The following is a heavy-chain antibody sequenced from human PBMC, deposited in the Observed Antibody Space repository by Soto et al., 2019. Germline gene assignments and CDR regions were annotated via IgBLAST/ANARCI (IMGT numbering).Heavy chain of an antibody. J-gene: IGHJ2*01. V-gene: IGHV4-34*01. CDR2: INHSGST. D-gene: IGHD5-12*01. CDR3: ARGVEDMATIKAIYWYFDL. Sequence: SWALALTCAVYAGSFSGYYWSWFRQPPGKGLEWIGEINHSGSTNYNPSLKSRVTISVDTSKNQFSLKLSSVTAADTAVYYCARGVEDMATIKAIYWYFDLWVRGSLVT. CDR1: AGSFSGYY.